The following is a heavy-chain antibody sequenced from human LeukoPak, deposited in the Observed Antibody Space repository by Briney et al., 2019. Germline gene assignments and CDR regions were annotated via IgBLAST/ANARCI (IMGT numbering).Heavy chain of an antibody. CDR1: GGSISSGGDY. V-gene: IGHV4-31*03. Sequence: PSQTLSLTCTVSGGSISSGGDYWSLIRQHPGKGLEGIVYIYYTGTTYYNPSLKSRLTISVDTSKNQFSLNLSSMTAADTAVYYCARAAWRGSNSRDAFDIWGQGTVVTVSS. CDR3: ARAAWRGSNSRDAFDI. CDR2: IYYTGTT. J-gene: IGHJ3*02. D-gene: IGHD4/OR15-4a*01.